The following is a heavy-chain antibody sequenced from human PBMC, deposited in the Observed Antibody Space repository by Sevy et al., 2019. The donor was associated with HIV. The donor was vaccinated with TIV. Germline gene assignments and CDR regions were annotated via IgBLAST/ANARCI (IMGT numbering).Heavy chain of an antibody. Sequence: GGSLRLSFAVSGFTFSNYWMSWVRQAPGKGLEWVANINEDRSEKYYVGSVKGRFTISRDNARNSLYLEMNNLRTEDTAVYYCASSVNSGWSGAFDIWGQGTMVTVSS. CDR1: GFTFSNYW. CDR2: INEDRSEK. V-gene: IGHV3-7*01. D-gene: IGHD6-19*01. J-gene: IGHJ3*02. CDR3: ASSVNSGWSGAFDI.